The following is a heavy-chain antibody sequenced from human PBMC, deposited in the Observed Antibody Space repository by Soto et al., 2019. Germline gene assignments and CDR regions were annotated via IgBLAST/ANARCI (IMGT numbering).Heavy chain of an antibody. CDR1: GYTFTSYG. D-gene: IGHD2-21*02. CDR3: ARSIVVVTAADY. CDR2: INAGNGNT. J-gene: IGHJ4*02. Sequence: RASVKVSCKASGYTFTSYGISWVRQAPGQRLEWMGWINAGNGNTKYSQKFQGRVTITRDTSASTAYMELSSLRSEDTAVYYCARSIVVVTAADYWGQGTLVTVSS. V-gene: IGHV1-3*01.